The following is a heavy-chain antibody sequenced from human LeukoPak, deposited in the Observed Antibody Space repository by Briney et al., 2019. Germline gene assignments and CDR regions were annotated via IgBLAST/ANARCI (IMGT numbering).Heavy chain of an antibody. CDR2: INPNSGGT. D-gene: IGHD2-2*01. Sequence: ASVKVSCKASGYTFTGYYIHWVRQAPGQGLEWMGWINPNSGGTNYAQKFQGRVTMTRDTSISTAYMELSRLRSDDTAVYYCARPIVVVPAAPFDPWGQGTLVTVSS. V-gene: IGHV1-2*02. CDR1: GYTFTGYY. J-gene: IGHJ5*02. CDR3: ARPIVVVPAAPFDP.